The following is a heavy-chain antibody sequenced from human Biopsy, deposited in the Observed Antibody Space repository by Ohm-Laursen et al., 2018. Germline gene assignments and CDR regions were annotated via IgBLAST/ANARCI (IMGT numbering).Heavy chain of an antibody. V-gene: IGHV4-59*01. D-gene: IGHD1-1*01. CDR1: GGSNTDDY. CDR3: ARLYRLDDYWNDDPPDAFDV. CDR2: ISKGGDT. Sequence: GTLSLTCIVSGGSNTDDYWSWIRQSPGKGLEWIGFISKGGDTTYNPSLRGRVAISVDTSKNQFSLKLSSVTAADTAIFFCARLYRLDDYWNDDPPDAFDVWGQGTRVTVSS. J-gene: IGHJ3*01.